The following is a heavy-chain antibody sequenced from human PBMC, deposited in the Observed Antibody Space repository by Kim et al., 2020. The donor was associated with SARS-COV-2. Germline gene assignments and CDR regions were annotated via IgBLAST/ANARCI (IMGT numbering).Heavy chain of an antibody. CDR3: ARGAIGWWYFDL. CDR2: IRTKAKSYTT. V-gene: IGHV3-72*01. J-gene: IGHJ2*01. Sequence: GGSLRLSCAASGFTFSDHYMDWVRQAPGKGLEWVGRIRTKAKSYTTEYAASGKGRFTVTRDDSRNSLYVQMQSLGTDDTAVYYCARGAIGWWYFDLWGGGTLVTVSS. D-gene: IGHD2-15*01. CDR1: GFTFSDHY.